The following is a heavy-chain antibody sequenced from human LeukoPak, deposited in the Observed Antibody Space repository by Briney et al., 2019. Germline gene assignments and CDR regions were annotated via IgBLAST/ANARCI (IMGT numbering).Heavy chain of an antibody. CDR2: INPGGSST. J-gene: IGHJ4*02. D-gene: IGHD4-11*01. V-gene: IGHV3-74*01. CDR3: ARSNQADDY. Sequence: PGVSLRLYCAASGFTVSSYWMHWVRQVPGKGLVWVSRINPGGSSTAYADSVRGRFTISRDNAKNTLYLQMNSLRADDTAVYYCARSNQADDYWGQGTLVTVSS. CDR1: GFTVSSYW.